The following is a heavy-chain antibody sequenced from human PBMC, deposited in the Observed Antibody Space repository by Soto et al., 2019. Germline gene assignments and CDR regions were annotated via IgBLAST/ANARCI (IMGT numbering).Heavy chain of an antibody. V-gene: IGHV3-30*03. CDR3: ARDGEGTVTNRAAFDY. D-gene: IGHD4-17*01. CDR1: GFTFSSYG. CDR2: ISYDGSNK. J-gene: IGHJ4*02. Sequence: PGGSLRLSCAASGFTFSSYGMHWVRQAPGKGLEWVAVISYDGSNKYYADSVKGRFTISRDNSKNTLYLQMNSLRAEYTAVYYCARDGEGTVTNRAAFDYWGQGTLVTVSS.